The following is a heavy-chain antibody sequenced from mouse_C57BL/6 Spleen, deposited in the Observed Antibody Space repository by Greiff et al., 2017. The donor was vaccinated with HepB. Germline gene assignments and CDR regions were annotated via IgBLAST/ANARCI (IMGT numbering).Heavy chain of an antibody. D-gene: IGHD4-1*01. V-gene: IGHV5-9*01. CDR1: GFTFSSYT. Sequence: DVKLVESGGGLVKPGGSLKLSCAASGFTFSSYTMSWVRQTPEKRLEWVATISGGGGNTYYPDSVKGRFTISRDNAKNTLYLQMSSLRSEDTALYYCARHWELGRAMDYWGQGTSVTVSS. J-gene: IGHJ4*01. CDR3: ARHWELGRAMDY. CDR2: ISGGGGNT.